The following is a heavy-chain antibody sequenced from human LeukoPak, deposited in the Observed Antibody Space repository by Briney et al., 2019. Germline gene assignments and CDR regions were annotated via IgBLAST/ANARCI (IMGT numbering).Heavy chain of an antibody. J-gene: IGHJ6*02. CDR1: GFTFSSYD. CDR3: ARQQLVRDDYYYGMDV. CDR2: IGTAGDT. V-gene: IGHV3-13*01. D-gene: IGHD6-13*01. Sequence: GGSLRLSCAASGFTFSSYDMHWVRQATGKGLEWVSAIGTAGDTYYPGSVEGRFTISRENAKNSLYLQMNSLRAGDTAVYYCARQQLVRDDYYYGMDVWGQGTTVTVSS.